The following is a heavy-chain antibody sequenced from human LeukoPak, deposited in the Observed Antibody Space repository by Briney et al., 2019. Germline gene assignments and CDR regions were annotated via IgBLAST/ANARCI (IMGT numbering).Heavy chain of an antibody. D-gene: IGHD6-13*01. CDR2: MSGDATST. CDR3: AKRTSGSSWYSSDY. J-gene: IGHJ4*02. CDR1: GFTFSSYW. Sequence: PGGSLRLSCAASGFTFSSYWMHWVRQAPGKGLEWVSTMSGDATSTYYADSVKGRFTISRDNSKNTLYLQMNSLRAEDTAVYYCAKRTSGSSWYSSDYWGQGTLVTVSS. V-gene: IGHV3-23*01.